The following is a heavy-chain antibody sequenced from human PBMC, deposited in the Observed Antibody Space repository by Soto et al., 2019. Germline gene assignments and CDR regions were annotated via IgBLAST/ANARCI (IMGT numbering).Heavy chain of an antibody. D-gene: IGHD3-10*01. Sequence: QVQLVQSGGEVKKPGASVKVSCKASGYTFTNYGISWVRQAPGQGLEWMGWINVYNGNTKYAQKVQGRVTMTTDTSTGTAYMGLRSLRSDDTAVYYCARGVGAGSYYNGFDPWGQGTLVTVSS. CDR1: GYTFTNYG. CDR2: INVYNGNT. CDR3: ARGVGAGSYYNGFDP. V-gene: IGHV1-18*01. J-gene: IGHJ5*02.